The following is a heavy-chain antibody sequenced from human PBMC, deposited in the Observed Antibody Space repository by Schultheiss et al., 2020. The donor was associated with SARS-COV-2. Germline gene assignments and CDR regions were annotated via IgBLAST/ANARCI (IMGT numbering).Heavy chain of an antibody. Sequence: SETLSLTCTVSGGSISSSSYYWGWIRQPPGKGLEWIGYIYYSGSTNYNPSLKSRVTISVDTSKNQFSLKLSSVTAADTAVYYCARGLRGYYCVDYWGQGTLVTVSS. D-gene: IGHD3-22*01. J-gene: IGHJ4*02. CDR1: GGSISSSSYY. CDR3: ARGLRGYYCVDY. V-gene: IGHV4-39*07. CDR2: IYYSGST.